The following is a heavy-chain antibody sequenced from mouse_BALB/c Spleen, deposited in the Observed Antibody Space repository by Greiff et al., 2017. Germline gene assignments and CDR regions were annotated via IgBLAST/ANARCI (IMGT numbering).Heavy chain of an antibody. V-gene: IGHV7-1*02. CDR2: SRNKANDYTT. Sequence: DVKLVESGGGLVQPGGSLRLSCATSGFTFSDFYMEWVRQPPGKRLEWIAASRNKANDYTTEYSASVKGRFIVSRDTSQSILYLQMNALRAEDTAIYYCARDAGDGGFAYWGQGTLVTVSA. D-gene: IGHD3-3*01. CDR1: GFTFSDFY. CDR3: ARDAGDGGFAY. J-gene: IGHJ3*01.